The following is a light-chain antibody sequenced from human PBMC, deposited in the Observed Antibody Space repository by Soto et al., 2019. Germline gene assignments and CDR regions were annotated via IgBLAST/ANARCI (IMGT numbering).Light chain of an antibody. CDR3: LQDYNFRT. V-gene: IGKV1-6*01. Sequence: IQLTQSPSFLSASVGDRVTITCRASQDISDYLAWYQQRPGKAPKLLIYAASHLQNGVPSRFSGGGSGSDFSLTISSLQPEDFATYYCLQDYNFRTFGQGTKVEI. CDR2: AAS. CDR1: QDISDY. J-gene: IGKJ1*01.